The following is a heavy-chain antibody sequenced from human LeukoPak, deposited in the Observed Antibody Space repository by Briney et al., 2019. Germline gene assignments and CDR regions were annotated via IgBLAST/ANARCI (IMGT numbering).Heavy chain of an antibody. V-gene: IGHV4-59*12. J-gene: IGHJ4*02. Sequence: SETLSLTCTVSGGSISSYYWSWIRQPPGKGLEWIGYIYYSVSTNYNPSLKSRVTISVDTSKTQFSLKLSSVTAADTAVYYCARVLVVVVPAATRTSFDYWGQGTLVTVST. CDR3: ARVLVVVVPAATRTSFDY. CDR1: GGSISSYY. D-gene: IGHD2-2*01. CDR2: IYYSVST.